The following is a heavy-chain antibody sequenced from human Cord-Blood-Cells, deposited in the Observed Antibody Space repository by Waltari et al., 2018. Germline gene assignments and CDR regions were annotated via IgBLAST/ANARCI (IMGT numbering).Heavy chain of an antibody. D-gene: IGHD3-10*01. CDR2: ISWNSGSI. Sequence: EVQLVESGGGLVQPGRSLRLSCAASGFTFDDYAMNWVRQAPGKGLEWVSGISWNSGSIGYADSVKGRFTISRDNAKNSLYLQMNSLRAEDMALYYCAKGFGELLPDAFDIWGQGTMVTVSS. J-gene: IGHJ3*02. CDR1: GFTFDDYA. V-gene: IGHV3-9*03. CDR3: AKGFGELLPDAFDI.